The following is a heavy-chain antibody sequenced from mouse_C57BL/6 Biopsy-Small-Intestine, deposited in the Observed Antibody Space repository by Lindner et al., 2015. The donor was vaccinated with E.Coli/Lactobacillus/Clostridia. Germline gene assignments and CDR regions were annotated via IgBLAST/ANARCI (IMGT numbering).Heavy chain of an antibody. CDR1: GYTFTEYN. CDR2: FYPGSGSI. CDR3: ARHEEGIYCGNFYFAY. Sequence: VQLQESGAELVKPGASVKLSCKASGYTFTEYNVYWVKQRSGQGLEWIGWFYPGSGSIKYNEKFKDKATLTADKSSNTVYLELSRLTSEDSAVYFCARHEEGIYCGNFYFAYWGQGTTLTVSS. D-gene: IGHD2-1*01. J-gene: IGHJ2*01. V-gene: IGHV1-62-2*01.